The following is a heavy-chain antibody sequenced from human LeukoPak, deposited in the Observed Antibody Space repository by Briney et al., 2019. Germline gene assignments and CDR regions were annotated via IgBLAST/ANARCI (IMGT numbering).Heavy chain of an antibody. J-gene: IGHJ3*02. CDR2: IYSGGST. V-gene: IGHV3-66*01. D-gene: IGHD5-18*01. Sequence: GGSLRLSCAASGFTVSSDYMSWVRQAPGKGLEWVSVIYSGGSTFYADSVKGRFTISRDISKNTLYLQMNNLRGEDTAVYHCAKDRRESSYGCGAAFDIWGQGTMVTVSS. CDR3: AKDRRESSYGCGAAFDI. CDR1: GFTVSSDY.